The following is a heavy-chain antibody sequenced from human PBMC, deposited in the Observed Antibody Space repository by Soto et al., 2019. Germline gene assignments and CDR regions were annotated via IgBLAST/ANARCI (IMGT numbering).Heavy chain of an antibody. CDR3: TRDASRDSSARGWFDP. CDR1: GFTFRSFT. V-gene: IGHV3-21*01. J-gene: IGHJ5*02. CDR2: ISSNSAYI. Sequence: GGSLRLSCAASGFTFRSFTINWVRQPPGKGLEWVSTISSNSAYIYYTDALRGRFTISRDNAKNSLHLQMNSLRAEDTAVYYCTRDASRDSSARGWFDPWGPGTLVTVSS. D-gene: IGHD6-13*01.